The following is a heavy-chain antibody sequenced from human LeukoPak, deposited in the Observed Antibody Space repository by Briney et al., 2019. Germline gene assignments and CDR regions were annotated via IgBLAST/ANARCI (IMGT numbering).Heavy chain of an antibody. CDR1: GFTFCSYS. CDR3: ARGDPYGDYGVPSDY. D-gene: IGHD4-17*01. J-gene: IGHJ4*02. CDR2: ISSSSSYI. V-gene: IGHV3-21*01. Sequence: GGSLRLSCAASGFTFCSYSMNWVRRAPGKGLGWVSSISSSSSYIYYADSEKVPFTISRDNAKNSLYLQMNSLRAEDTGVYYCARGDPYGDYGVPSDYWGQGTLVTVSS.